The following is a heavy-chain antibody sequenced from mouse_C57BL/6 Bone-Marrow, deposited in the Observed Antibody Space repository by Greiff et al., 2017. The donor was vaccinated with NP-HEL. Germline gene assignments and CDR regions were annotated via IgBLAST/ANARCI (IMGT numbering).Heavy chain of an antibody. J-gene: IGHJ4*01. Sequence: VHVKQSGAELVRPGASVKLSCTASGFNIKDDYMHWVKQRPEQGLEWIGWIDPENGDTEYASKFQGKATITADTSSNTAYLQLSRLTSEDTAVYYCTTLVATEDAMDYWGQGTSVTVSS. D-gene: IGHD1-1*01. V-gene: IGHV14-4*01. CDR2: IDPENGDT. CDR1: GFNIKDDY. CDR3: TTLVATEDAMDY.